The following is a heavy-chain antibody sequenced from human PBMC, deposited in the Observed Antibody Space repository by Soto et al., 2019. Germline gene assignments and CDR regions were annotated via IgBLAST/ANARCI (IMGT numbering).Heavy chain of an antibody. J-gene: IGHJ5*02. D-gene: IGHD6-13*01. CDR1: GFSLSNARMG. V-gene: IGHV2-26*01. Sequence: QVTLKESGPVLVKPTEPLTLTCTVSGFSLSNARMGVSWIRQPPGKALEWLAHIFSNDEKSYSTSLNSRLTISKDTSKSQVVLIMTNMDPVDTATYYCARIPGGYSSSWFWGWFDPWGQGTLVTVSS. CDR3: ARIPGGYSSSWFWGWFDP. CDR2: IFSNDEK.